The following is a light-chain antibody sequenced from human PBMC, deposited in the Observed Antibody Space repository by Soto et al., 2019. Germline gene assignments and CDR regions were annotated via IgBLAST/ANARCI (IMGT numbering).Light chain of an antibody. J-gene: IGKJ2*01. CDR1: QSISPW. CDR2: RAS. CDR3: QQYRSRPYT. V-gene: IGKV1-5*03. Sequence: DIQMTQSPSTLSAYVGERVTITCRASQSISPWLAWYQKKPGKAPNLLIYRASNLQTRVPSRFSGSGSGTEFTLTINSLQPDDFATYYCQQYRSRPYTFGQGTKLEIE.